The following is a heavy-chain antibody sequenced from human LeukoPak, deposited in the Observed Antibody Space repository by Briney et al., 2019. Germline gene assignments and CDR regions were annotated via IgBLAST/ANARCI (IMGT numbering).Heavy chain of an antibody. Sequence: NPSETLSLTCTVSGGSISSYYWSWIRQPPGKGLEWIGYIYYSGSTNYNPSLKSRVTISVDTSKNQFSLKLSSVTAADTAVYYCARDQPFDPWGQGTLVTVSS. CDR1: GGSISSYY. V-gene: IGHV4-59*12. J-gene: IGHJ5*02. CDR3: ARDQPFDP. CDR2: IYYSGST.